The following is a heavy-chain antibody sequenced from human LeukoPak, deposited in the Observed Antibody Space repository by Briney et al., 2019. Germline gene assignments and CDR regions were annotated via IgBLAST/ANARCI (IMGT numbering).Heavy chain of an antibody. V-gene: IGHV3-48*03. CDR1: GFTFRVYE. D-gene: IGHD3-22*01. CDR2: ISSSGNTI. Sequence: PGGTLRLSCAASGFTFRVYELNWVRDAPGKGLEWLSYISSSGNTIYYTDSVKGRFTISRDNAKNSLYLLMNSLRAEDTAVYYCARDNYDSSTPYYFDYWGQGTLVTVSS. J-gene: IGHJ4*02. CDR3: ARDNYDSSTPYYFDY.